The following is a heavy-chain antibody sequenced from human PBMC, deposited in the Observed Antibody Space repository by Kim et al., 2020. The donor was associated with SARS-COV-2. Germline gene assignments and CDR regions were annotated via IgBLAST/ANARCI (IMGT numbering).Heavy chain of an antibody. D-gene: IGHD3-22*01. CDR2: RT. J-gene: IGHJ4*02. CDR3: ARESSGYPDY. V-gene: IGHV3-NL1*01. Sequence: RTYYADSVEGRFTVSRNYSNNTLYLQINSLRAEDTALYYCARESSGYPDYWGQGTLVTVSS.